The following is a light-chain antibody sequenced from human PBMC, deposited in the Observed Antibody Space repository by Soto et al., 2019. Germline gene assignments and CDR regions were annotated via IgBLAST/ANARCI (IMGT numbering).Light chain of an antibody. CDR2: DNN. V-gene: IGLV1-51*01. J-gene: IGLJ2*01. CDR3: ATWDDTLSAVL. CDR1: GSNVGSNY. Sequence: QSGLTQPPSVSAAPGQKVTISCSGSGSNVGSNYVSWYQHLPGTAPKLLIYDNNMRPSGIPDRFSGSKSGTSATLGITALQTGDEADYFCATWDDTLSAVLFGGGTKVTVL.